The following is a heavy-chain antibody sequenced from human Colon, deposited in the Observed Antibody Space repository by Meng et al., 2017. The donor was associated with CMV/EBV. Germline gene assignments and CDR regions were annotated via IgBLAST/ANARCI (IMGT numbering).Heavy chain of an antibody. CDR2: ISGRDGAT. V-gene: IGHV3-23*01. J-gene: IGHJ6*02. CDR3: AKPKVGSTVYYYGLEV. Sequence: GESLKISCVASGFTFRTYAMSWVRQAPGKGLEWVSGISGRDGATYYADSVKGRFTVSRDKSNDTLYLQMNSLRAEDTAVYYCAKPKVGSTVYYYGLEVWGQGTTVTVSS. D-gene: IGHD5/OR15-5a*01. CDR1: GFTFRTYA.